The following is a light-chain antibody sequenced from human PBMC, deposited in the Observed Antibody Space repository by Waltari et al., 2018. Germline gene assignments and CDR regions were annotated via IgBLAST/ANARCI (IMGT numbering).Light chain of an antibody. V-gene: IGKV3-11*01. CDR1: QSISTY. J-gene: IGKJ4*01. CDR3: QQRSDWPLA. CDR2: DAS. Sequence: EIVLPQSPATLSFSPGERATLSCRASQSISTYLAWYQQRPGQAPRLLIYDASNRASGIPARFSGSGSGTDFTLTISSLEPEDFAVYYCQQRSDWPLAFGGGTKVEI.